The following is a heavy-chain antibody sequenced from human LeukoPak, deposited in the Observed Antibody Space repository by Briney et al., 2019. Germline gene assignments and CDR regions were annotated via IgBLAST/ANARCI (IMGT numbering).Heavy chain of an antibody. CDR1: GFTFSSYG. D-gene: IGHD6-13*01. Sequence: GRSLRLSCAASGFTFSSYGMHWVRQAPGKGLEWVAVISYDGSNKYYADSVKGRFTISRDNSKNTLYLQMNSLRAEDTAVYYCASSLPRYSSGWYLFNYWGQGTLVTVSS. CDR2: ISYDGSNK. CDR3: ASSLPRYSSGWYLFNY. J-gene: IGHJ4*02. V-gene: IGHV3-30*03.